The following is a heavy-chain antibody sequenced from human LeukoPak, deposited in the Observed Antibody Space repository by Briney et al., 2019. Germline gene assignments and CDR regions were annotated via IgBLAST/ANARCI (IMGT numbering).Heavy chain of an antibody. CDR2: IYYSGST. J-gene: IGHJ4*02. CDR1: GASISSYY. D-gene: IGHD6-13*01. V-gene: IGHV4-59*08. CDR3: VRSASITAAGLDY. Sequence: SETLSLTCTVSGASISSYYWSWIRQPPGKGLEWIGYIYYSGSTIYNPSLKSRVTISIDTSKNQVSLNLNSVIAADTAVYYCVRSASITAAGLDYWGQGTLVTVSS.